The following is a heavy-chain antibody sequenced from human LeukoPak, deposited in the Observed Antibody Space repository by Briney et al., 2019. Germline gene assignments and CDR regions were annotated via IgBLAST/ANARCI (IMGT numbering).Heavy chain of an antibody. CDR2: ISYDGSNK. J-gene: IGHJ4*02. Sequence: GGSLRLSCAASGFTFSSYGMHWVRQAPGKGLEWVAVISYDGSNKYYADSVKGRFTISRDSSKNTLYLQMNSLRAEDTAVYYCAKEAQWELQFDYWGQGTLVTVSS. CDR3: AKEAQWELQFDY. D-gene: IGHD1-26*01. CDR1: GFTFSSYG. V-gene: IGHV3-30*18.